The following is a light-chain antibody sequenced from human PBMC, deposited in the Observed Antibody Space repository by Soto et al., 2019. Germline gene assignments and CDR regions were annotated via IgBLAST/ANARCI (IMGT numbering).Light chain of an antibody. J-gene: IGLJ2*01. CDR1: SSDVGSYNL. V-gene: IGLV2-23*02. CDR3: SSYAGTSVI. CDR2: DVS. Sequence: QSVLTQPASVSGSPGQSITISCTGTSSDVGSYNLVSWYQQHPGKAPKLMIYDVSRRPSGVPDRFSGSKSGYTAFLTLSGLQAEDEADYYCSSYAGTSVIFGGGTKVTVL.